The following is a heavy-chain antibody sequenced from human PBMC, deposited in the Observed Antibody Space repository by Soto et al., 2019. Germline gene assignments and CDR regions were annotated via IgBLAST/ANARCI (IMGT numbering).Heavy chain of an antibody. CDR3: ARDLSGTFLLRD. D-gene: IGHD3-3*01. CDR1: GGSISSYY. Sequence: SETLSLTCTVSGGSISSYYWSWIRQPPGKGLEWIGYIYYSGSTNYNPSLKSRVTISVDTSKNQFSLKLSSVTAADTAVDYCARDLSGTFLLRDWGQGTLVTVSS. J-gene: IGHJ4*02. V-gene: IGHV4-59*01. CDR2: IYYSGST.